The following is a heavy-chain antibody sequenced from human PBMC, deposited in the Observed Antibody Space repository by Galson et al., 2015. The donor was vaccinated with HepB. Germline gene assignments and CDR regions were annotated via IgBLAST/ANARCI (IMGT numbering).Heavy chain of an antibody. CDR1: GFSFSSYN. D-gene: IGHD6-13*01. CDR3: ARDPHFSSLDF. J-gene: IGHJ4*02. CDR2: IQQDGSVK. Sequence: SLRLSCAASGFSFSSYNMTWVRQVPGKGLEFVANIQQDGSVKNYVDSVKGRFTISRDNGKNSLYLQMNSLRAEDTAVYYCARDPHFSSLDFWGQGTLVTVSS. V-gene: IGHV3-7*01.